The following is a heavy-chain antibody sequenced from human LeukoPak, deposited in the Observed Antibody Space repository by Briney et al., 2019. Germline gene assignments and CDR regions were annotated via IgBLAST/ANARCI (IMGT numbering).Heavy chain of an antibody. CDR2: ISVYNGNT. V-gene: IGHV1-18*01. CDR3: ARDQLSRGVWFDP. Sequence: ASVTVSCKASGYTFTSYGISWVRRAPGQGLEWMGWISVYNGNTNYAQKLQGRVTMTTDTSTSTAYMELRSLRSDDTAVYYCARDQLSRGVWFDPWGQGTLVTVSS. D-gene: IGHD1-1*01. J-gene: IGHJ5*02. CDR1: GYTFTSYG.